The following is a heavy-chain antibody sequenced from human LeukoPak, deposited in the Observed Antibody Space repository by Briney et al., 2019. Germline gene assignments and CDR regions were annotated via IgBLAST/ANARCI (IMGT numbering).Heavy chain of an antibody. V-gene: IGHV4-59*08. CDR2: IYISGST. D-gene: IGHD6-6*01. CDR1: GGSISSYY. Sequence: PSETLSLTCTVSGGSISSYYWSWIRQPPGKGLEWIGRIYISGSTTSNPSLKSRVTMSVDTSKNQFSLRLSSVTAADTAVYYCARHRAYSSSSPFDYWGQGTPLTVS. J-gene: IGHJ4*02. CDR3: ARHRAYSSSSPFDY.